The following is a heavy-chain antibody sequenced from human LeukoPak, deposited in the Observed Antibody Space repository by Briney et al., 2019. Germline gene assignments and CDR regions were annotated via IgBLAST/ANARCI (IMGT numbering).Heavy chain of an antibody. V-gene: IGHV3-48*01. D-gene: IGHD3-16*01. CDR1: GFTFSSYS. CDR3: ARDGGDY. J-gene: IGHJ4*02. CDR2: IRSSSNTI. Sequence: GGSLRLSCAASGFTFSSYSMTWVRQAPGKGLEWVSYIRSSSNTIYYADSVKGRFTISRDNAKNSLYLQMNSLRAEDTAVYYCARDGGDYWGQGTLVTVSS.